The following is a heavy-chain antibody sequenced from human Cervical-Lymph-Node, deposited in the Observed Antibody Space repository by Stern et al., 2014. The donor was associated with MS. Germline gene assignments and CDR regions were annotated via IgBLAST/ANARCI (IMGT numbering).Heavy chain of an antibody. CDR1: GYTFTSYG. J-gene: IGHJ3*02. CDR2: ISDHNGNT. D-gene: IGHD2-15*01. V-gene: IGHV1-18*01. CDR3: ARGLLGSENAFDI. Sequence: QVQLVQSGAEVKKPGASVKVSCKASGYTFTSYGMHWVRQAPGQGLEWVGWISDHNGNTNDAQKLLRRDTMTTDASTSTAYMELRSLRSDDTAVYYCARGLLGSENAFDIWGQGTMVTVSS.